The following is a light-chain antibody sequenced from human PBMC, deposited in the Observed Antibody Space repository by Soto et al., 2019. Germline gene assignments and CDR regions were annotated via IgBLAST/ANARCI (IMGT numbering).Light chain of an antibody. CDR3: QQYYSYPWT. V-gene: IGKV1-8*01. J-gene: IGKJ1*01. Sequence: IQMTQSPSTLSASVGDRVTITCRASQGISSYLAWYQQKPGKAPKLLIYAASTLQSGVPSRFSGSGSGTDFTLTISCLQSEDFATYYCQQYYSYPWTFDQGTKVDIK. CDR1: QGISSY. CDR2: AAS.